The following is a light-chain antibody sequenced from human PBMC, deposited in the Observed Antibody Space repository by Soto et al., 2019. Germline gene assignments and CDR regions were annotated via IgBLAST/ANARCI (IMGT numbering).Light chain of an antibody. V-gene: IGKV3-15*01. CDR1: QSVTSSY. CDR3: QQYNTWPWT. J-gene: IGKJ1*01. CDR2: GAS. Sequence: EIVMTQSPATLSVSPGERATLSCRASQSVTSSYLAWYQQKPGQAPRLLIIGASERVTTIPARFSGSGSGTEFTLSISSLQSDDFAVYYCQQYNTWPWTFGQGTKWIS.